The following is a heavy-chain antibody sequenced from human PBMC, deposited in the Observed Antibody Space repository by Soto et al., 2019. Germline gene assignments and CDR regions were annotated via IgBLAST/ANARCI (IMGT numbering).Heavy chain of an antibody. Sequence: GGSLRLSCAASGFTFSNAWMNWVRQAPGKGLEWVGRIKSKTDGGTTDYAEPVKGRFTISRDDSKNTLYLQMNSLKTEDTAVYYCTTGMVRGVIINYYYYGMDVWGQGTTVTVSS. CDR3: TTGMVRGVIINYYYYGMDV. CDR1: GFTFSNAW. V-gene: IGHV3-15*07. J-gene: IGHJ6*02. D-gene: IGHD3-10*01. CDR2: IKSKTDGGTT.